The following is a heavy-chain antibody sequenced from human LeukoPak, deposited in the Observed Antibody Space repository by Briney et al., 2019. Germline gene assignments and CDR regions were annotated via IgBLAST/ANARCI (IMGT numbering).Heavy chain of an antibody. CDR3: AKVVGDGTYYYYGVDV. Sequence: RGSLRLSCAASGFTFSNYGMHWVRQAPGKGLEWVAVISYDGSNRYYGDSVKGRFTISRDNSKNTLNLQMNSLRAEDTAVYYCAKVVGDGTYYYYGVDVWGQGTTVTVSS. D-gene: IGHD3-16*01. J-gene: IGHJ6*02. CDR1: GFTFSNYG. V-gene: IGHV3-30*18. CDR2: ISYDGSNR.